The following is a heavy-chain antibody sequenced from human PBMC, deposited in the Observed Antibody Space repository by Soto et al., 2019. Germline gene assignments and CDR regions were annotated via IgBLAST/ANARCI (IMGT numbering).Heavy chain of an antibody. V-gene: IGHV4-39*01. Sequence: QLQLQESGPGLVKPSETLSLTCTVSGGSISSSSYYWGWIRQPPGKGLEWIGSIYYSGSTYYNPSLKSRVTISVDTSKNQFSLKLSSVTAADTAVYYCARILKGGVSFREYYFDYWGQGTLVTVSS. D-gene: IGHD3-16*01. CDR2: IYYSGST. J-gene: IGHJ4*02. CDR3: ARILKGGVSFREYYFDY. CDR1: GGSISSSSYY.